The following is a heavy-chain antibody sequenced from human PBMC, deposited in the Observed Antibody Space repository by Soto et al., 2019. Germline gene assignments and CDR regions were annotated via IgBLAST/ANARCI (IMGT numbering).Heavy chain of an antibody. J-gene: IGHJ6*02. V-gene: IGHV3-49*04. CDR1: GFTFTDYA. D-gene: IGHD2-2*01. CDR3: TRDPCSSTRCSGGDYYGMDV. CDR2: IRSKHYGGTT. Sequence: GGSLRLSCTASGFTFTDYAMTWVRQAPGKGLEWVGFIRSKHYGGTTEYAASVKGRFTISRDDSKSFAYLQMTSLKTEDTAIYFCTRDPCSSTRCSGGDYYGMDVWGQGTTVTVSS.